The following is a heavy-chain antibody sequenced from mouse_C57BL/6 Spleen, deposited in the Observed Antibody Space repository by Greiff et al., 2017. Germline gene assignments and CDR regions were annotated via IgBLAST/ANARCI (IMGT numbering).Heavy chain of an antibody. CDR2: IYIGSGYT. J-gene: IGHJ1*03. V-gene: IGHV1-58*01. CDR1: GYTFTSYG. Sequence: VQLQQSGAELVRPGSSVKMSCKTSGYTFTSYGINWVKQRPGQGLEWIGYIYIGSGYTEYNEKFTGKATLTADPSSRTAYMQLSSLTSEDSAISFCARKLRSDWYFDVWGTGTTVTVSS. D-gene: IGHD1-1*01. CDR3: ARKLRSDWYFDV.